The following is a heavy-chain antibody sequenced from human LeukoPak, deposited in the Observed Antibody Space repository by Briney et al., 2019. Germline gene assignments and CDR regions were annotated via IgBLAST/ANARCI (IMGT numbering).Heavy chain of an antibody. D-gene: IGHD2-15*01. CDR3: ARGRYCSADICSGGDAFDI. CDR1: GGSINNYY. CDR2: IYTRCST. V-gene: IGHV4-4*07. J-gene: IGHJ3*02. Sequence: PSETLSLTCTVSGGSINNYYWSWIRQPAGKGLEWIGRIYTRCSTNYNPSLKSRVTISLDTSKHQLSLKLSSVTAADTGVYYCARGRYCSADICSGGDAFDIWGQGTMVSVSS.